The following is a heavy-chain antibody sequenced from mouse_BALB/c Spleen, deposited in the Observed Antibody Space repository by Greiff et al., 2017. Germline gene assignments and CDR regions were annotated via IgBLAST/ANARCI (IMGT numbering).Heavy chain of an antibody. CDR3: ARGDYYGSSGDY. D-gene: IGHD1-1*01. V-gene: IGHV1-31*01. CDR2: INPYNGAT. J-gene: IGHJ2*01. Sequence: VQLKESGPELVKPGASVKISCKASGYSFTGYYMHWVKQSHVKSLEWIGRINPYNGATSYNQNFKDKASLTVDKSSSTAYMELHSLTSEDSAVYYCARGDYYGSSGDYWGQGTTLTVSS. CDR1: GYSFTGYY.